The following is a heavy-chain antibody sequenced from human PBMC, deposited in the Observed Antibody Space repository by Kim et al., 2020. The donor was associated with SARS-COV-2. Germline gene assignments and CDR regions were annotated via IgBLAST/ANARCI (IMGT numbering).Heavy chain of an antibody. Sequence: SETLSLTCTVSGASINSGGYYWSWLRQRPGKGLEWIGYVYYNGSTFYNPSLKSRLTISVDTSKTQFSLRLTSVTIADTAVYYCGRVKFNTIWDYYYGVDVWGRGTTVTVSS. CDR1: GASINSGGYY. CDR3: GRVKFNTIWDYYYGVDV. V-gene: IGHV4-31*03. J-gene: IGHJ6*02. D-gene: IGHD7-27*01. CDR2: VYYNGST.